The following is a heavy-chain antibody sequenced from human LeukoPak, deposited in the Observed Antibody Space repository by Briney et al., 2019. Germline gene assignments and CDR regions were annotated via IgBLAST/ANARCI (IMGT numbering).Heavy chain of an antibody. J-gene: IGHJ4*02. CDR1: GGSISSSNW. CDR3: ARGVEMATNWFDY. D-gene: IGHD5-24*01. Sequence: SETLSLTCAVSGGSISSSNWWSWVRQPPGKGLEWIGEIYHSGSTNYNPSLKSRVTISVDKSKNQFSLKLSSVTAADTAVYYCARGVEMATNWFDYWGQGTPVTVSS. V-gene: IGHV4-4*02. CDR2: IYHSGST.